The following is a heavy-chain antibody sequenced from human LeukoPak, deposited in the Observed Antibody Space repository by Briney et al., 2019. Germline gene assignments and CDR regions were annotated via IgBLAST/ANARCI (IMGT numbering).Heavy chain of an antibody. Sequence: PSETLSLTCAVYGDSFSRYLWNWVRQSPGKPLEYLGEINHAGNTNYNPSLKSRVTISVDTSKNQFSLKLSSVTAADTAVYYCARGRGQWLAPSEYFQHWGQGTLVTVSS. J-gene: IGHJ1*01. CDR1: GDSFSRYL. CDR2: INHAGNT. V-gene: IGHV4-34*01. CDR3: ARGRGQWLAPSEYFQH. D-gene: IGHD6-19*01.